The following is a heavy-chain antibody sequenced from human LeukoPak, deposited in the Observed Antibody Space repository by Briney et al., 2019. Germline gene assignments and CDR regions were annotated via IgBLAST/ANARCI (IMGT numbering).Heavy chain of an antibody. Sequence: GGSLRLSCAASGFTFSSYEMNWVRQAPGKGLEWVSYISSSGSTIYYADSVKGRFTISRDNAKNSPYLQMNSLRAEDTAVYYCARDGEAAAGTGIYYYYMDVWGKGTTVTISS. CDR2: ISSSGSTI. J-gene: IGHJ6*03. CDR1: GFTFSSYE. V-gene: IGHV3-48*03. D-gene: IGHD6-13*01. CDR3: ARDGEAAAGTGIYYYYMDV.